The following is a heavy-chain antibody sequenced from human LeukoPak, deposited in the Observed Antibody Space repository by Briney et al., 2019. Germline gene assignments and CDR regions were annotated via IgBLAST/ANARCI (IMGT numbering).Heavy chain of an antibody. CDR3: ARAIRNQLLSDY. D-gene: IGHD2-2*01. Sequence: ASVKVSCKASGGTFSSSAISWVRQAPGQGLEWMGRIIPILDITNYAQKFQGRVAITADKSTSTAYMELSSLISDDTAVYYCARAIRNQLLSDYWGQGTLVTVSS. V-gene: IGHV1-69*04. J-gene: IGHJ4*02. CDR1: GGTFSSSA. CDR2: IIPILDIT.